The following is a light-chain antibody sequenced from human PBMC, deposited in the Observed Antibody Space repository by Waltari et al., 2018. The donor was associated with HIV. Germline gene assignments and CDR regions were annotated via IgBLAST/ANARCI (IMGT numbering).Light chain of an antibody. Sequence: QSALAQPPSASASPGQSVTISCTGTSSAIGGHDSVSWYQHHPGKAPKLMIYEVTKRPSGVPDRFSGSKSGNTASLTVSGIQAEDEADYYCSSHAGTNYYVFGSGTRVTVL. CDR3: SSHAGTNYYV. J-gene: IGLJ1*01. V-gene: IGLV2-8*01. CDR2: EVT. CDR1: SSAIGGHDS.